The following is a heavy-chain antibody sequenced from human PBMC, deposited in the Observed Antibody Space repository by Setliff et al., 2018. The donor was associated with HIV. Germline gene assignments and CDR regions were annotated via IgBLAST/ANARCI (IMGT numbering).Heavy chain of an antibody. Sequence: SETLSLTCSVSSGSISSNTYYWSWIRQPPGRGLEWIASVFHIGSTYHNPSLKSRVSISIDASKTQVSLKLRSVTAADTAVYYCARLGIANAPDDYWGQGTLVTVSS. D-gene: IGHD2-21*01. CDR3: ARLGIANAPDDY. CDR1: SGSISSNTYY. J-gene: IGHJ4*02. V-gene: IGHV4-39*01. CDR2: VFHIGST.